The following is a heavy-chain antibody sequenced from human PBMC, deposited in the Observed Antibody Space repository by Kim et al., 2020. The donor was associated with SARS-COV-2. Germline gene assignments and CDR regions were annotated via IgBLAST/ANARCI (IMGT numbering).Heavy chain of an antibody. V-gene: IGHV7-4-1*02. CDR3: ARSPNRYNWNYDGMDV. CDR1: GYTFTSYA. Sequence: ASVKVSCKASGYTFTSYAMNWVRQAPGQGLEWMGWINTNTGNPTYAQGFTGRFVFSLDTSVSTAYLQISSLKAEDTAVYYCARSPNRYNWNYDGMDVWGQGTTVTVSS. J-gene: IGHJ6*02. D-gene: IGHD1-20*01. CDR2: INTNTGNP.